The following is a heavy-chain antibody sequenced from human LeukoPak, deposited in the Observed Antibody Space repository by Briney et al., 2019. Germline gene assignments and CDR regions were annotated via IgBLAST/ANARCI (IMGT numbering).Heavy chain of an antibody. J-gene: IGHJ4*02. CDR3: ARDRTAAAGNFDY. D-gene: IGHD6-13*01. CDR2: IYYSGST. V-gene: IGHV4-59*12. CDR1: GGTISSYY. Sequence: SETLSLTCTVSGGTISSYYWSWIRQPPGKGLEWIGYIYYSGSTNYNPSLKSRVTMSVDTSKNQFSLKLSSVTAADTAVYYCARDRTAAAGNFDYWGQGTLVTVSS.